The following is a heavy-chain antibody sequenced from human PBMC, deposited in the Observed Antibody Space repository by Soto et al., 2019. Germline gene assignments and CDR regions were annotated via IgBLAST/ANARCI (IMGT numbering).Heavy chain of an antibody. V-gene: IGHV4-34*01. CDR2: INHSGFT. Sequence: ETLSLTCGLSDRSFRGHYWSWIRQPPGKGLEWIAEINHSGFTNYNPSLKSRVTISRDTSTNQISLKLTSLTAADSALYYCARATVKVGATLFDFWGQGTQVTVYS. CDR3: ARATVKVGATLFDF. J-gene: IGHJ4*02. CDR1: DRSFRGHY. D-gene: IGHD1-26*01.